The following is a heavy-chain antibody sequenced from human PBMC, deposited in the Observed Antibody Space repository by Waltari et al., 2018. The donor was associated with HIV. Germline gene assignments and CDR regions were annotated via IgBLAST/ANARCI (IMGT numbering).Heavy chain of an antibody. D-gene: IGHD6-6*01. J-gene: IGHJ6*02. CDR1: GGSFSGYY. CDR2: INHSGST. V-gene: IGHV4-34*01. Sequence: QVQLQQWGAGLLKPSETLSLTCAVYGGSFSGYYWSWIRQPPGKGLEWIGEINHSGSTNYNPSLKSRVTISVDTSKNQFSLKLSSVTAADTAVYYCARGNTGSYSSSSDNYYYYGMDVWGQGTTVTVSS. CDR3: ARGNTGSYSSSSDNYYYYGMDV.